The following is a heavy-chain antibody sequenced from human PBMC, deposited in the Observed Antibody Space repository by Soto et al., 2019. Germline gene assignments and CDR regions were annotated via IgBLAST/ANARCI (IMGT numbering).Heavy chain of an antibody. V-gene: IGHV3-13*01. CDR3: SRASIDWYFDL. J-gene: IGHJ2*01. D-gene: IGHD6-6*01. CDR2: IGTAGDT. CDR1: GFTFSSYD. Sequence: EVQLVESGGGLVQPGGSLRLSCAASGFTFSSYDMHWVRQATGKGLEWVSAIGTAGDTYYPGSVKGRLTISRENAKNSLYLQMNTLRAGDTAVYYCSRASIDWYFDLWCRGTLVTVSS.